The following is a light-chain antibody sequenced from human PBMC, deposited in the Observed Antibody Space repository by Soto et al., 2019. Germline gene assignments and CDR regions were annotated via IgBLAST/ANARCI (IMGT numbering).Light chain of an antibody. CDR2: DAS. J-gene: IGKJ3*01. CDR3: QQSRG. CDR1: QDISTT. Sequence: AIQLTQSPSSLSASVGDRVTITCRASQDISTTLAWYQQKPGKVPKLLIYDASTLDSGVPSRFAGSGSGTDFTLTISSLQPQDFATYYCQQSRGFGPGTNVDI. V-gene: IGKV1-13*02.